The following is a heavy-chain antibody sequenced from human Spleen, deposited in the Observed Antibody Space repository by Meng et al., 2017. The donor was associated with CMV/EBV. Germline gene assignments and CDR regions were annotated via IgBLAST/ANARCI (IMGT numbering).Heavy chain of an antibody. D-gene: IGHD3-3*01. CDR2: INPSGGST. CDR3: ARVGGYYDSWSGYYGEDYYYGMDV. J-gene: IGHJ6*02. V-gene: IGHV1-46*01. Sequence: ASVKVSCKASGYTFTSYYMHWVRQAPGQGLEWMGIINPSGGSTSDAQKFQGRVTMTRDTSTSTVYMELSSLRSEDTAVYYCARVGGYYDSWSGYYGEDYYYGMDVWGQGTTVTVSS. CDR1: GYTFTSYY.